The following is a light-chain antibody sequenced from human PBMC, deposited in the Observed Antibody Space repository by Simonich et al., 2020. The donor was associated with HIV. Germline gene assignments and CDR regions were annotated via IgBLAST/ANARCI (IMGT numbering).Light chain of an antibody. Sequence: IQMTQSPSSLSASVGDRVTITCRSSQGISSALVWYQQKPGKAPKVMIYDASTLESGVPSRFSGSGSGTDFTLTISSLQPEDFATYFCQQFNSNPRTFGQGTRLEIK. CDR2: DAS. CDR1: QGISSA. V-gene: IGKV1-13*02. CDR3: QQFNSNPRT. J-gene: IGKJ5*01.